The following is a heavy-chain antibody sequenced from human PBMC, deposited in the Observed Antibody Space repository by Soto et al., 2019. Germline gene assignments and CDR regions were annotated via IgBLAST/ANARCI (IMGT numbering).Heavy chain of an antibody. J-gene: IGHJ6*02. CDR1: GFTFSNYA. Sequence: QVQVVESGGGVVQPGRSLRLSCVASGFTFSNYAMHWVRQAPGKGLEWVAVISNDGSNMYYADSVKGRFTISRDNSKNARELQMDSLRAEDTAVYFCARAPYGMDVWGQGTTVTVSS. V-gene: IGHV3-30-3*01. CDR3: ARAPYGMDV. CDR2: ISNDGSNM.